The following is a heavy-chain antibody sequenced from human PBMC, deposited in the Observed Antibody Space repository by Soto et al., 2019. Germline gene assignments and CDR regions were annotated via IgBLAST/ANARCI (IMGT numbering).Heavy chain of an antibody. J-gene: IGHJ6*02. CDR2: IYYSGST. CDR3: ARLTYYYGSGSYYRRGYYGMDV. D-gene: IGHD3-10*01. CDR1: GGSISSGDYY. Sequence: SETLSLTCTVSGGSISSGDYYWSWIRQPPGKGLEWIGYIYYSGSTYYNPSLKSRVTISVDTSKNQFSLKLSSVTAADTAVYYCARLTYYYGSGSYYRRGYYGMDVWGQGTTVTV. V-gene: IGHV4-30-4*01.